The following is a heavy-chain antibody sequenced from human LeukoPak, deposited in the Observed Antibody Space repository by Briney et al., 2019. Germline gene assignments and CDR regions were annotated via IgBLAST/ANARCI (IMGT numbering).Heavy chain of an antibody. J-gene: IGHJ4*02. CDR1: GFTLSSYA. Sequence: GGSLRLSCAASGFTLSSYAMSRVRQAPGKGLEWVSAISDSGNTYHADSVKGRFTISRDSSKNTLFLQMNRLRPEDAAVYYCAKAPVTTCRGAYCYPFDYWGQGTLVTVSS. V-gene: IGHV3-23*01. CDR3: AKAPVTTCRGAYCYPFDY. D-gene: IGHD2-21*01. CDR2: ISDSGNT.